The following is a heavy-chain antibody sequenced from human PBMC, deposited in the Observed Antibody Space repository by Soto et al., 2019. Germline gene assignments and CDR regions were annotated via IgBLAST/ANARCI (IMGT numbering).Heavy chain of an antibody. V-gene: IGHV1-18*01. CDR2: ISAYNGNT. D-gene: IGHD6-19*01. CDR3: ARLQLLYSSGWYGYYYYYMDV. CDR1: GYTFTSYG. Sequence: ASVKVSCKASGYTFTSYGISWVRQAPGQGLEWMGWISAYNGNTNYAQKLQGRVTMTTDTSTSTAYMELRSLRSDDTAVYYCARLQLLYSSGWYGYYYYYMDVWGKGTTVTVSS. J-gene: IGHJ6*03.